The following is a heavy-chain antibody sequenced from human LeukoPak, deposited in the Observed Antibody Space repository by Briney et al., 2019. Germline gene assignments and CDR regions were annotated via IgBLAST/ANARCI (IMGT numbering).Heavy chain of an antibody. CDR1: GGSISSGSYY. Sequence: PSETLSLTCTVSGGSISSGSYYWSWIRQPAGKGLEWIGRIYYSGSTYYNPSLKSRVTISVDTSKNQFSLKLSSVTAADTAVYYCARERGGYSYGGAFDIWGQGTMVTVSS. D-gene: IGHD5-18*01. J-gene: IGHJ3*02. CDR2: IYYSGST. V-gene: IGHV4-39*07. CDR3: ARERGGYSYGGAFDI.